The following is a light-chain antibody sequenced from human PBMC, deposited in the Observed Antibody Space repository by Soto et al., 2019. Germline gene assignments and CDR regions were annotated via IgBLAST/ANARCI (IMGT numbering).Light chain of an antibody. CDR1: SSDVGGYNY. Sequence: QSALTQPPSASGSPGQSVTISYTGTSSDVGGYNYVSWYQQHPGKAPKVMIYEVSKRPSGVPDRFSGPKSGNTASLSVSGLQAEDEGDYYCSSYAGRNNFVFGTGTKLTVL. J-gene: IGLJ1*01. CDR2: EVS. CDR3: SSYAGRNNFV. V-gene: IGLV2-8*01.